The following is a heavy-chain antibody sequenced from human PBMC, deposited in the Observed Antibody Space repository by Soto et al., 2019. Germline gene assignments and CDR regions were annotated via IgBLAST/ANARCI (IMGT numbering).Heavy chain of an antibody. CDR1: GFPFDDYA. CDR3: AKDISALVAAAGTHYYFDY. D-gene: IGHD6-13*01. CDR2: ISWNSGSI. J-gene: IGHJ4*02. Sequence: GGSLRLSYAASGFPFDDYAMRWVPQAPGKGLEWVSGISWNSGSIGYADSVKGRFTISRDNAKTSLYLQMNSLTAEDTALYYCAKDISALVAAAGTHYYFDYWGQGT. V-gene: IGHV3-9*01.